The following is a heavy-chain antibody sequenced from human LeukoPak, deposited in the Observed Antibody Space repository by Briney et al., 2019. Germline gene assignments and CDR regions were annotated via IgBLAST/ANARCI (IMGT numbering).Heavy chain of an antibody. J-gene: IGHJ4*02. Sequence: GASVKVSCKASGYTFTGYFIHWVRQAPGQGLEWMGWINPNSGGTNYAQKFQGRVTMTRDTSISTAYMELSRLRSDDTAVYYCAISDYGGKLPPLDYWGQGTLVTVSS. V-gene: IGHV1-2*02. CDR1: GYTFTGYF. CDR3: AISDYGGKLPPLDY. D-gene: IGHD4-23*01. CDR2: INPNSGGT.